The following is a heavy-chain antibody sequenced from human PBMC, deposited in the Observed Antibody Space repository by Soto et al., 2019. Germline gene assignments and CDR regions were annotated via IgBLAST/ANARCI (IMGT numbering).Heavy chain of an antibody. CDR3: ARGGTSTYYYDAFDI. V-gene: IGHV1-46*01. CDR2: INPSGGST. J-gene: IGHJ3*02. D-gene: IGHD3-22*01. CDR1: GYIFTSYY. Sequence: ASVKVSCKAVGYIFTSYYIHWVRQAPGQGLEWMGLINPSGGSTNYAQKFQGRVTVTRDTSTSTVYMELSGLGSDDTAVYYCARGGTSTYYYDAFDIWGQGTVVTVSS.